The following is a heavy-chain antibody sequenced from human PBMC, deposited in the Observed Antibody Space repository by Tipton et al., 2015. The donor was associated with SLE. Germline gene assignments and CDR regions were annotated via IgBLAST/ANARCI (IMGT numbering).Heavy chain of an antibody. J-gene: IGHJ5*02. Sequence: TLSLTCTVSGDSITSDYWTWIWQPPGKGLEWIGYIYYSGTTNYNPSLKSRVTISVDTSKNQFSLNVNAVTAADTAVYYCARAGTASGARWFDTWGRGTLVTVSS. CDR2: IYYSGTT. D-gene: IGHD6-13*01. V-gene: IGHV4-59*12. CDR3: ARAGTASGARWFDT. CDR1: GDSITSDY.